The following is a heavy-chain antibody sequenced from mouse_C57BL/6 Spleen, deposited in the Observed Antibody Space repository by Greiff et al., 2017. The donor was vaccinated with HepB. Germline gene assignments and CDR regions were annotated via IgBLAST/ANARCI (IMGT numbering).Heavy chain of an antibody. CDR1: GYAFSSSW. J-gene: IGHJ4*01. CDR2: ISPGDGDT. Sequence: QVQLKESGPELVKPGASVKISCKASGYAFSSSWMNWVKQRPGKGLEWIGRISPGDGDTNYNGKFKGKATLTADKSSSTAYMQLSSLTSEDSAVYFCASPAAMDYWGQGTSVTVSS. CDR3: ASPAAMDY. V-gene: IGHV1-82*01.